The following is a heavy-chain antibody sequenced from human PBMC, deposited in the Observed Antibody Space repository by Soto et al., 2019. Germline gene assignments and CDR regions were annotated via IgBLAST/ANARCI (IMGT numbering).Heavy chain of an antibody. CDR3: ARLGSWFDP. CDR2: INHSGST. V-gene: IGHV4-34*01. CDR1: GGSFSGYY. J-gene: IGHJ5*02. Sequence: SETLSLTCAVYGGSFSGYYWSWIRQPPGKGLEWIGEINHSGSTNYNPSLKSRVTISVGTSKNQFSLKLSSVTAADTAVYYCARLGSWFDPWGQGTLVTVSS.